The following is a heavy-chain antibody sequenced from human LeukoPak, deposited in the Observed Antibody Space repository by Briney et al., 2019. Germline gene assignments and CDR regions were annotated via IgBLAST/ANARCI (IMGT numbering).Heavy chain of an antibody. CDR1: DYTFINYG. Sequence: EASVKVSCKASDYTFINYGISWVRQAPGQGLEWMGWISAYNGNTNYAQTLQGRVTMTTDTSTSTAYMELRSLRSEDTAVYYCARSRDGYNYHAFDIWGQGTMVTVSS. D-gene: IGHD5-24*01. CDR3: ARSRDGYNYHAFDI. V-gene: IGHV1-18*01. CDR2: ISAYNGNT. J-gene: IGHJ3*02.